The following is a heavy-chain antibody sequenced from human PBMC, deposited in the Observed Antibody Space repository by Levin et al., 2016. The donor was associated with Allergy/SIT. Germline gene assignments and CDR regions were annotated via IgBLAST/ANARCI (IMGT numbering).Heavy chain of an antibody. Sequence: ASVKVSCKASGYTFTSYGISWVRQAPGQGLEWMGWISAYNGNTNYAQKLQGRVTMTTDTSTSTAYMELRSLRSDDTAVYYCARVIKISAGFWSGYDDNWFDPWGQGTLVTVSS. V-gene: IGHV1-18*04. J-gene: IGHJ5*02. CDR2: ISAYNGNT. CDR3: ARVIKISAGFWSGYDDNWFDP. CDR1: GYTFTSYG. D-gene: IGHD3-3*01.